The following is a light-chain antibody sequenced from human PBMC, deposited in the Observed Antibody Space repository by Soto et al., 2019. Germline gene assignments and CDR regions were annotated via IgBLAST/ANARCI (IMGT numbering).Light chain of an antibody. V-gene: IGKV1-39*01. CDR1: QSISSY. CDR3: QQSYSTRRT. J-gene: IGKJ1*01. CDR2: AAS. Sequence: DIQMTQSPSSLSASVGDRVTISCRASQSISSYLNWYQQKPGKAPKLLIYAASSLQSGVPSRFSGSGSGTDFILTISSLQPEDSATYYCQQSYSTRRTFGQGTKVEIK.